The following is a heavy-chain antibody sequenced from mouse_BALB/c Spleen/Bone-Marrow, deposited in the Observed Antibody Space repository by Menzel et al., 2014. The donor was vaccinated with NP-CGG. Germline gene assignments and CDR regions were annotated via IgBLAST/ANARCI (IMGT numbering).Heavy chain of an antibody. Sequence: EVQVVESGGGLVQPKGSLKLSCAASGFTFNTYAMNWVRQAPGKGLEWVARIRSKSNNYATYYADSVKDRFTISRDDSQSMLYLQMNNLKTEGTAMYYCVRQFITTANYAMDYWGQGTSVTVSS. CDR2: IRSKSNNYAT. CDR3: VRQFITTANYAMDY. J-gene: IGHJ4*01. D-gene: IGHD1-2*01. V-gene: IGHV10-1*02. CDR1: GFTFNTYA.